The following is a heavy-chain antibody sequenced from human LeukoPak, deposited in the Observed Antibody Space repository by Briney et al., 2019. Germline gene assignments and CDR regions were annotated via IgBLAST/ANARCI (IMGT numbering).Heavy chain of an antibody. CDR3: ARDRGGYTYSHDY. D-gene: IGHD5-18*01. Sequence: SETLSLTCTVSGDSISSSTYYWGWIRQPPGKGLEWIGEIYHDGSTNYNPSLKSRVTISMDKSKNQLSLKLNFVTAADTAVYYCARDRGGYTYSHDYWGQGTLVTVSS. CDR1: GDSISSSTYY. J-gene: IGHJ4*02. V-gene: IGHV4-39*07. CDR2: IYHDGST.